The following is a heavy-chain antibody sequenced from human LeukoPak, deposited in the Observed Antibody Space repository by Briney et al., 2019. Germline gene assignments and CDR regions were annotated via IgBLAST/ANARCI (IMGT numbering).Heavy chain of an antibody. D-gene: IGHD3-3*01. J-gene: IGHJ4*02. Sequence: GASVKVSCKASGYTFTSYDINWVRQATGQGLEWMGWMNPNSGNTGYAQKFQGRVTMTRNTSISTAYMELSSLRSEDTAVYYCARVPINDFWSGYYFDYWGQGTLVTVSS. CDR3: ARVPINDFWSGYYFDY. CDR1: GYTFTSYD. CDR2: MNPNSGNT. V-gene: IGHV1-8*01.